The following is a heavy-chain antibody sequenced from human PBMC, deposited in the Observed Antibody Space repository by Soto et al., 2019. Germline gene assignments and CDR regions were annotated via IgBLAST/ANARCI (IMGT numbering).Heavy chain of an antibody. CDR1: GYIFAKYW. CDR3: ARPDSVGWYRD. Sequence: EVQLVQSGAEVKKPGESLKISCKGPGYIFAKYWIAWVRQMPGKGLEWMGIINPSDSDTRYSPSFQGQVTISADKSTSTAHLQWSSLRASDTAMYYCARPDSVGWYRDWGQGTLVTVSS. CDR2: INPSDSDT. V-gene: IGHV5-51*01. D-gene: IGHD6-19*01. J-gene: IGHJ4*02.